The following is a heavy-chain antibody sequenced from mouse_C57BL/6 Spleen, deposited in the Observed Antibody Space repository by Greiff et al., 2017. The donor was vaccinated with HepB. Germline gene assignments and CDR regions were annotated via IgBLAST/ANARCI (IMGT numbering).Heavy chain of an antibody. D-gene: IGHD1-1*01. CDR2: INPSTGGT. J-gene: IGHJ1*03. CDR1: GYSFTGYY. Sequence: EVKLQESGPELVKPGASVKISCKASGYSFTGYYMHWVKQSSEKSLEWIGEINPSTGGTSYNQKFKGKATLTVDKSSSTAYMQLKSLTSEDSAVYYCARHGATNEDYYYSRWYFDVWGTGTTVTVSS. CDR3: ARHGATNEDYYYSRWYFDV. V-gene: IGHV1-43*01.